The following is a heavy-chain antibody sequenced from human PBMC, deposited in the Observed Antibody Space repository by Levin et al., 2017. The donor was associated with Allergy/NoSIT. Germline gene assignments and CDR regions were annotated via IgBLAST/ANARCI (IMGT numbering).Heavy chain of an antibody. J-gene: IGHJ4*02. V-gene: IGHV3-30*03. Sequence: LSLTCAASGFIFSTSGMHWVRQAPGKGLEWVAITSHDGRNTYYADSVKGRFTMSRDNSKSTLYLQMNSLRTEDTAVYYCATAGETYNFDNWGQGTLVTVSS. CDR3: ATAGETYNFDN. CDR1: GFIFSTSG. D-gene: IGHD2-21*01. CDR2: TSHDGRNT.